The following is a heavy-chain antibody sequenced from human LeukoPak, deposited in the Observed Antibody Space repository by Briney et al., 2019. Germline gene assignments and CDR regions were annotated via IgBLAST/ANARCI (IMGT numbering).Heavy chain of an antibody. CDR3: ARDAERSFDY. CDR2: INGDGSST. CDR1: GFTFSDYW. J-gene: IGHJ4*02. Sequence: TGGSLRLSCAAPGFTFSDYWMFWVRQAPGKGLVWVSCINGDGSSTTYADSVKGRFTISRDNAKNTLYLQMNSLRGEDTAVYYCARDAERSFDYWGQGTLVTVSS. D-gene: IGHD3-10*01. V-gene: IGHV3-74*01.